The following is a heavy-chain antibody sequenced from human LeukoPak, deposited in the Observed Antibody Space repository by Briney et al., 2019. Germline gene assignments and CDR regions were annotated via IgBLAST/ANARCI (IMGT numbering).Heavy chain of an antibody. D-gene: IGHD6-13*01. Sequence: SGGSLRLSCAASGFTFSSYGMHWVRQAPGKGLEWVAFIRYDGSNKYYADSVKGRFTISRDNSKNTLYLQMNSLRAEDTAVYYCARVGYTGTWYSSPPFDYWGQGTLVTVSS. CDR2: IRYDGSNK. V-gene: IGHV3-30*02. J-gene: IGHJ4*02. CDR3: ARVGYTGTWYSSPPFDY. CDR1: GFTFSSYG.